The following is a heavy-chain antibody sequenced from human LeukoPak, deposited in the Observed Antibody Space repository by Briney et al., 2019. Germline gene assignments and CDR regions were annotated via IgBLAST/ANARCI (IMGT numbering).Heavy chain of an antibody. D-gene: IGHD3-22*01. J-gene: IGHJ6*03. CDR3: ARVPYNYYDSSGPTDYMDL. CDR2: IWYDGSNK. V-gene: IGHV3-33*01. Sequence: PGGSLRLSCAASGFTFSSYGMHWVRRAPGKGLEGVAVIWYDGSNKYYADSVKGRFTISRDNSKNTLYLQMNSLRAEDTAVYYCARVPYNYYDSSGPTDYMDLWGKGTTVTVSS. CDR1: GFTFSSYG.